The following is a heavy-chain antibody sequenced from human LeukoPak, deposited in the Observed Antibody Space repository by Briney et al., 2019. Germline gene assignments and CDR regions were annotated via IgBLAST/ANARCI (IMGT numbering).Heavy chain of an antibody. Sequence: GGSLTLPCPASGFTVSSNYLSWLRQAPGKGLEWVSIIYSGGRTYYADSVKGRFTISRNNSKNTLYLQMNSLRAEDTAVYYCAREPRTSTVTTIGYWGQGTLVTVSS. V-gene: IGHV3-53*01. D-gene: IGHD4-17*01. CDR2: IYSGGRT. J-gene: IGHJ4*02. CDR1: GFTVSSNY. CDR3: AREPRTSTVTTIGY.